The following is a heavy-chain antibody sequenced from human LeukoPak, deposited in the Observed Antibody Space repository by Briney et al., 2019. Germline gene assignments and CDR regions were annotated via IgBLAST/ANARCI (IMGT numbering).Heavy chain of an antibody. V-gene: IGHV3-7*03. CDR2: IKADGSER. CDR1: GFTFSSSW. D-gene: IGHD6-19*01. J-gene: IGHJ5*01. CDR3: ARVGSSVWYNWFDS. Sequence: GGSLRLSCAASGFTFSSSWMSWVRQAPGKGLEWVANIKADGSERYYVDSVKARFTISRDNAENSLYLQMTSLRAEDTAVYYCARVGSSVWYNWFDSWGQGTLVTVSS.